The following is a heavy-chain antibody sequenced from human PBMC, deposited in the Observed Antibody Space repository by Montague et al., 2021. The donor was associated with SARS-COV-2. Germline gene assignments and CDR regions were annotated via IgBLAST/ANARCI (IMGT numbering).Heavy chain of an antibody. D-gene: IGHD6-13*01. CDR3: ARAGGSSWERAYNWFDP. V-gene: IGHV3-7*04. CDR1: GFTFSTYC. CDR2: IKQDGSEK. Sequence: SLRLSCATSGFTFSTYCMSWVRQAPGKGLEWVANIKQDGSEKYYVDSVKGRFTISRDNAKSSLYLQMNSLRAEDTAVYYCARAGGSSWERAYNWFDPWGQGTLVIVSS. J-gene: IGHJ5*02.